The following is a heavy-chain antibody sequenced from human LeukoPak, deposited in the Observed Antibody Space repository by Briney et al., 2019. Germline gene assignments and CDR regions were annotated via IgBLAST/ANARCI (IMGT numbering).Heavy chain of an antibody. CDR2: IAVDDTK. CDR1: GFTLSSSE. J-gene: IGHJ4*02. V-gene: IGHV3-48*03. D-gene: IGHD3-16*02. CDR3: ASSLSLWANYRCH. Sequence: PGGSLRLSCAASGFTLSSSEMNWVRQAPGKGLEWLSFIAVDDTKYYSDSVKGRFTISRDSAKNSLYLQMNSLRAEDTAVYYCASSLSLWANYRCHWGRGTLVTVTS.